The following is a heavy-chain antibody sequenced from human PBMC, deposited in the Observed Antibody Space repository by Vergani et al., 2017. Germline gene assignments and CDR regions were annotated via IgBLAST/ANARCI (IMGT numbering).Heavy chain of an antibody. CDR3: TKGPLYWGDGSCYWLRDHHYYGMDV. J-gene: IGHJ6*02. V-gene: IGHV3-15*07. CDR1: GFSFRNAW. D-gene: IGHD3-10*01. CDR2: IKSTFDSGTT. Sequence: EVQLVESGGGIVKPGGSLRLSCVASGFSFRNAWMNWVRRTPGKGLEWVGRIKSTFDSGTTDYAAAVKGRFTISRDDSKNTLFLQMNGLKTEDIGAYYCTKGPLYWGDGSCYWLRDHHYYGMDVWGQGTTVTGSS.